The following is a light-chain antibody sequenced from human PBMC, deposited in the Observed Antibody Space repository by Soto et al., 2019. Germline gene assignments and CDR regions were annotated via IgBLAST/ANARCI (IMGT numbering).Light chain of an antibody. Sequence: NRMSKSASSVSASKSDRVTITCRASQTISSWLAWFQQRPGKAPKLLIYKASSLESGVPSRFSGSGSGTEFTLTISSLQPDDIATYYCQPSNSYWPFGQGTKV. J-gene: IGKJ1*01. CDR1: QTISSW. V-gene: IGKV1-5*03. CDR2: KAS. CDR3: QPSNSYWP.